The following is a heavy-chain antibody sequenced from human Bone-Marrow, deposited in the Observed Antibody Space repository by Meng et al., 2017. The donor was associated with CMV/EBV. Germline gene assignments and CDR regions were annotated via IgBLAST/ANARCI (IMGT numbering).Heavy chain of an antibody. D-gene: IGHD3-3*01. V-gene: IGHV4-61*08. CDR1: GGPVSGDDYY. J-gene: IGHJ6*02. CDR3: ARRVARRGYYGMDV. CDR2: VYYSGST. Sequence: SETLSLTCIVSGGPVSGDDYYWTWIRQSPGKGLEWIGYVYYSGSTNYNPSLKSRVTLSVDTSTNQFSLNLNSVTATDTAVYYCARRVARRGYYGMDVWGQGTTVTVSS.